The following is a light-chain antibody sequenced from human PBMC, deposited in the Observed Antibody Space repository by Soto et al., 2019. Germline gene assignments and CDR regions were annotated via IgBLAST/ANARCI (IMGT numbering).Light chain of an antibody. Sequence: EIVLTQSPATLSLSPGERATLSCRASQSVSSYLAGYQQKPGQAPRLLIYDASNRATGIPARFSGSGSGTDFALTIISLEPEDFAVYYCQQRSNGPPYTFGQGTKMEIK. J-gene: IGKJ2*01. V-gene: IGKV3-11*01. CDR2: DAS. CDR1: QSVSSY. CDR3: QQRSNGPPYT.